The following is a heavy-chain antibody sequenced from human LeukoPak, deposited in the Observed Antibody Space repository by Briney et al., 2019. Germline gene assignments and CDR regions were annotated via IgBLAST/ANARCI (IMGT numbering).Heavy chain of an antibody. D-gene: IGHD2-2*01. CDR2: ITGSLNSI. J-gene: IGHJ5*02. CDR1: GFTFSSYS. Sequence: GGSLRLSCAASGFTFSSYSMNWVRQAPGKGLEWISYITGSLNSIHYADSVKGRFTISRDNAENSLYLLLNSLRVEDTAVYYCARGSTLGSCTSSSCHNWFDPWGQGTLVTVSS. V-gene: IGHV3-21*05. CDR3: ARGSTLGSCTSSSCHNWFDP.